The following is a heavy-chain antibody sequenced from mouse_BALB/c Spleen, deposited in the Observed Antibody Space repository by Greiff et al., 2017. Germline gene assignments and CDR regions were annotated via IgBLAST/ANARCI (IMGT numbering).Heavy chain of an antibody. V-gene: IGHV1-67*01. CDR1: SYTFTDYA. CDR2: ISTYYGNT. CDR3: ARSGYYGSSLYFDY. J-gene: IGHJ2*01. Sequence: VKLQESGPELVRPGVSVKISCKGSSYTFTDYAMHWVKQSHAKSLEWIGVISTYYGNTNYNQKFKGKATMTVDKSSSTAYMELARLTSEDSAVYYCARSGYYGSSLYFDYWGQGTTLTVSS. D-gene: IGHD1-1*01.